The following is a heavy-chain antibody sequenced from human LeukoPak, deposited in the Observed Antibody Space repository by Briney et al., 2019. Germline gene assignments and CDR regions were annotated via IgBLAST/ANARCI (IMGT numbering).Heavy chain of an antibody. V-gene: IGHV1-2*02. D-gene: IGHD2-8*01. CDR1: GYTFTGYY. CDR2: INPNSGGT. J-gene: IGHJ2*01. CDR3: ARDPSRRILMVNAIPDWYFDL. Sequence: ASVMVSCKASGYTFTGYYMHWVRQAPGQGLEWMGWINPNSGGTNYAQKFQGRVTMTRDTSISTAYMELSRLRSDDTAVYYCARDPSRRILMVNAIPDWYFDLWGRGTLVTVSS.